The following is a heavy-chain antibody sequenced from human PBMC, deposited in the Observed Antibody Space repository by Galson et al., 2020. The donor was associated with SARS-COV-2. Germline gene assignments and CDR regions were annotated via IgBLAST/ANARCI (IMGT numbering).Heavy chain of an antibody. Sequence: SETLSLTCAVYGGSFSGYYWSWIRKPPGKGREWIGEINHSGRTNDNPSLESRVTISVDTSKNQFSLKLSSVTAADTAMYYCARLPNKMAKVTTGAFDVWGQGTMVIVSS. CDR1: GGSFSGYY. CDR2: INHSGRT. CDR3: ARLPNKMAKVTTGAFDV. V-gene: IGHV4-34*01. D-gene: IGHD4-17*01. J-gene: IGHJ3*01.